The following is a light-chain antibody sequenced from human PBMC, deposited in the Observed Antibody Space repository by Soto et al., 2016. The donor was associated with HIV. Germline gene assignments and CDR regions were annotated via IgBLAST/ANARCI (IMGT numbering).Light chain of an antibody. CDR2: AAS. CDR3: QQYYSTPWT. Sequence: DIQMTQSPSSLSASVGDRVTITCRASQGISNSLAWYQQKPGKAPKLLLYAASRLESGVPSRFSGSGSGAHFTISFSSLQPEDFATYYCQQYYSTPWTFGQGTKVEIK. J-gene: IGKJ1*01. CDR1: QGISNS. V-gene: IGKV1-NL1*01.